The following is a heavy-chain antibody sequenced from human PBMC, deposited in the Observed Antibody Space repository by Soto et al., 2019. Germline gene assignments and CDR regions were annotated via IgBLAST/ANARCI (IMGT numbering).Heavy chain of an antibody. D-gene: IGHD4-17*01. Sequence: QVQLQESGPGLVRPSETLSLTCTVSGGSISSYYWSWIRQPPGKGLEWIGYIYYSGSANYNPSLKSRVTISVDTSKNQFSLKLRSATAADTAVYYCARNYGGNVDYWGQGTLVTVSS. V-gene: IGHV4-59*08. CDR3: ARNYGGNVDY. CDR1: GGSISSYY. CDR2: IYYSGSA. J-gene: IGHJ4*02.